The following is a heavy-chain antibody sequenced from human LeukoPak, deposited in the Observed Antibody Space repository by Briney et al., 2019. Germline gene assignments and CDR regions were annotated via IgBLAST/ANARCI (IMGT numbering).Heavy chain of an antibody. CDR1: GYTFTGYY. V-gene: IGHV1-2*06. D-gene: IGHD6-19*01. J-gene: IGHJ4*02. Sequence: GASVKVSCKASGYTFTGYYFHWVRQAPGQGLEWMGRINSNSGGTNYVQKFQGRVTMTRDTSISTAYMELRGLRSDDTAVYYCARGVAMASTGYYFDYWGQGTLVTVSS. CDR3: ARGVAMASTGYYFDY. CDR2: INSNSGGT.